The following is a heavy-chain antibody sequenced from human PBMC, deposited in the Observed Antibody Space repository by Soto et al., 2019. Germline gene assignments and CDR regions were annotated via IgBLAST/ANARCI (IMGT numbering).Heavy chain of an antibody. J-gene: IGHJ4*02. CDR3: ARSDIHYDSSGYYHD. Sequence: QVQLQESGPGLVKPSETLSLTCAVSGASISSHYWSWIRQPPGKGLEWIGFIYYSGSTNYNPSLKSRVTISLDTSKNQFSLKLTSVTAADTAVYYCARSDIHYDSSGYYHDWGQGTLVTVSS. V-gene: IGHV4-59*11. D-gene: IGHD3-22*01. CDR2: IYYSGST. CDR1: GASISSHY.